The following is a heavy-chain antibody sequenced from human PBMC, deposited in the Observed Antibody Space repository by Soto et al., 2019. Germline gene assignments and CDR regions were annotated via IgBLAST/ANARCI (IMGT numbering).Heavy chain of an antibody. D-gene: IGHD1-20*01. J-gene: IGHJ5*02. V-gene: IGHV1-24*01. Sequence: ASVKVSCKVYGHTLAELSMNWVRQAPGKGLEWMGGFDPGNGQKFYAQKFQGRVIMTGDTSTETAYMELSSLRSEDTAVYYCATDGNNGNNWFDPWGQGTQVTVSA. CDR2: FDPGNGQK. CDR1: GHTLAELS. CDR3: ATDGNNGNNWFDP.